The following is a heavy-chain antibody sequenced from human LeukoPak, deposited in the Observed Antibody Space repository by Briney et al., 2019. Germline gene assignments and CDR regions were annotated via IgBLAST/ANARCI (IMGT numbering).Heavy chain of an antibody. J-gene: IGHJ5*02. CDR2: IKQDGSEK. CDR1: GFTFSSYW. Sequence: PGGSLRLSCAASGFTFSSYWMSWVRQAPGKGLEWVANIKQDGSEKYYVDSVKGRFTISRDNSKNTLFLQMNSLRAEDTALYYCAKGSSGYFVDLWGQGTLVTVSS. D-gene: IGHD3-22*01. V-gene: IGHV3-7*03. CDR3: AKGSSGYFVDL.